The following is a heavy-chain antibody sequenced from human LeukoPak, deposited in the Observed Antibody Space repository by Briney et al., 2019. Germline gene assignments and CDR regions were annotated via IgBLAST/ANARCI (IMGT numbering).Heavy chain of an antibody. D-gene: IGHD3-3*01. V-gene: IGHV3-30-3*01. J-gene: IGHJ5*02. CDR1: GFTFSSYA. CDR3: ARVPYADFWSGGFDR. Sequence: GGSLRLSCAASGFTFSSYAMHWVRQAPGKGLEWVAVISYDGSNKYYADSVKGRFTISRDNAKNTLYLQMSSLRADDTAVYYCARVPYADFWSGGFDRWGQGTQVTVSS. CDR2: ISYDGSNK.